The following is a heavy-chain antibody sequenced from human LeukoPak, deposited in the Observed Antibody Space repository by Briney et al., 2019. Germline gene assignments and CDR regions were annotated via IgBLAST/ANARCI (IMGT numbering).Heavy chain of an antibody. CDR3: ARDRSTISYGSGSYSGY. CDR2: INPSGGST. J-gene: IGHJ4*02. D-gene: IGHD3-10*01. CDR1: GYTFTSYY. V-gene: IGHV1-46*01. Sequence: RASVKVSCKASGYTFTSYYMHWVRQAPGQGLEWMGIINPSGGSTSYAQKFQGRVTMTRDTSTSTVYMELSSLRSEDTAVYYCARDRSTISYGSGSYSGYWGQGTLVTVSS.